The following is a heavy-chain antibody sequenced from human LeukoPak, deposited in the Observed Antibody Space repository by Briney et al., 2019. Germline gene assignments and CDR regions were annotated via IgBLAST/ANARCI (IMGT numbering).Heavy chain of an antibody. V-gene: IGHV3-30*18. D-gene: IGHD3-3*01. Sequence: GGSLRLSCAASGFTFSSYGMHWVRQAPGKGLEWVAVISYDGSNKYYADSVKGRFTISRDNSKSTLYPQMNSLRAEDTAVYYCAKNYDFWSGYTDYWGQGTLVTVSS. CDR2: ISYDGSNK. CDR3: AKNYDFWSGYTDY. CDR1: GFTFSSYG. J-gene: IGHJ4*02.